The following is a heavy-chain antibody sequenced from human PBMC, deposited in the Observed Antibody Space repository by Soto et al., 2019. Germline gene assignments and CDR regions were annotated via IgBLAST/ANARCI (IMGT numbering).Heavy chain of an antibody. CDR1: GFTFRDHA. CDR2: IWNDGGNK. J-gene: IGHJ6*02. CDR3: ARALFPDVDIYAMDV. Sequence: QVQLVESGGGVVQPGRSLRLSCAASGFTFRDHAMHWVRQAPGKGREWLAIIWNDGGNKFYAGSVQGRFTISRDNSKNTVYLQMNTLSAEDTAVYYCARALFPDVDIYAMDVWGQGTTVTVSS. V-gene: IGHV3-33*01. D-gene: IGHD5-12*01.